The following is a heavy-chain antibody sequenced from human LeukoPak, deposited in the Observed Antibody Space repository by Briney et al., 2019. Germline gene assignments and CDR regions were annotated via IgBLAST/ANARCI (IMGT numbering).Heavy chain of an antibody. CDR1: GVSITNYY. CDR3: ARDSYSHDGAFNDSFDS. V-gene: IGHV4-59*01. J-gene: IGHJ5*01. D-gene: IGHD4/OR15-4a*01. Sequence: KASETLSLTCTVSGVSITNYYRSWIRQSPAKGLEWIGYAHYSGGANSDPSLKHRVTISLDTSKNQFSLKLSSVTAADTAVYYCARDSYSHDGAFNDSFDSWGQGTPVTVSS. CDR2: AHYSGGA.